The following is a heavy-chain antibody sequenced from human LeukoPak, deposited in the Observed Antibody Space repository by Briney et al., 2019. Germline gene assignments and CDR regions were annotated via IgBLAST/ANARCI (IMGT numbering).Heavy chain of an antibody. CDR3: ARRYCSGGSCSSFDY. CDR1: GGSINSGGYY. D-gene: IGHD2-15*01. CDR2: IYYSGNT. V-gene: IGHV4-31*03. Sequence: SETLSLTCTVSGGSINSGGYYWSWIRQHPGKDLEYLGYIYYSGNTYCNPSLKSRLTISIDTSKNQFSLKLSSVTAADTAVYYCARRYCSGGSCSSFDYWGQGTLVTVSS. J-gene: IGHJ4*02.